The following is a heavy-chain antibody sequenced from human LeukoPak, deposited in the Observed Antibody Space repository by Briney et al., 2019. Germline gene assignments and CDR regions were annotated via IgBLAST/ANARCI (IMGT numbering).Heavy chain of an antibody. D-gene: IGHD4-17*01. CDR1: GGSFSGYY. CDR3: ASPSTVTTGGAFDI. Sequence: PSETLSLTCAVYGGSFSGYYWSWIRQPPGKGLEWIGEINHSGSTNYNPSLKSRVTISVDTSKNQFSLKLSSVTAADTAVYYCASPSTVTTGGAFDIWGQGTMVTVSS. V-gene: IGHV4-34*01. CDR2: INHSGST. J-gene: IGHJ3*02.